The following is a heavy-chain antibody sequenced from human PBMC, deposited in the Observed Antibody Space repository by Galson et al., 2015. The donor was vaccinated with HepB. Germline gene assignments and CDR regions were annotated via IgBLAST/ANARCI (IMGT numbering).Heavy chain of an antibody. CDR1: GGSLSGHY. CDR3: ARGPRSSGAPGGLFSRYYYYYMDV. V-gene: IGHV4-34*01. Sequence: SETLSLTCAVYGGSLSGHYWSWIRQPPGKGLEWIGEINHSGSTNYNPSLKSPVIISVDRSKNQFSLKVTSVTAADTAVYYCARGPRSSGAPGGLFSRYYYYYMDVWGKGTTVTVSS. CDR2: INHSGST. J-gene: IGHJ6*03. D-gene: IGHD2-2*01.